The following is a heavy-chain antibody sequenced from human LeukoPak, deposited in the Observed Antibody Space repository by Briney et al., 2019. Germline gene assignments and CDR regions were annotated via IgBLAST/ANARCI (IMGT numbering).Heavy chain of an antibody. CDR2: INPNSGGT. V-gene: IGHV1-2*04. CDR1: GYTFTGYY. J-gene: IGHJ5*02. Sequence: ASVKVSCKASGYTFTGYYMHWVRQAPGQGLEWMGWINPNSGGTNYAQKFQGWVTMTRDTSISTAYMELSRLRSDDTAVYYCARVPSYGDYWFDPWGQGTLVTVSS. D-gene: IGHD4-17*01. CDR3: ARVPSYGDYWFDP.